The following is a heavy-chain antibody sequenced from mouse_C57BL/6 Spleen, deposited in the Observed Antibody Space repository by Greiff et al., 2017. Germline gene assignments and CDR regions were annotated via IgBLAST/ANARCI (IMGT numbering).Heavy chain of an antibody. J-gene: IGHJ4*01. CDR1: GYTFTSYT. CDR3: ARSGGIYYDYDGAMDY. V-gene: IGHV1-4*01. Sequence: QVQLKQSGAELARPGASVKMSCKASGYTFTSYTMHWVKQRPGQGLEWIGYINPSSGYTKYNQKFKDKATLTADKSSSTAYMQLSSLTSEDSAVYYCARSGGIYYDYDGAMDYWGQGTSVTVSS. CDR2: INPSSGYT. D-gene: IGHD2-4*01.